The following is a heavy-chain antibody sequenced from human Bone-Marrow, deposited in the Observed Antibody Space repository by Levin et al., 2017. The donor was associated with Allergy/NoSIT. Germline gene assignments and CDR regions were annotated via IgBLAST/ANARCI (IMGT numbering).Heavy chain of an antibody. CDR2: INHSGST. CDR3: ANMVVAATRHYYYYYMDV. V-gene: IGHV4-34*01. J-gene: IGHJ6*03. CDR1: GGSFSGYY. D-gene: IGHD2-15*01. Sequence: GSLRLSCAVYGGSFSGYYWSWIRQPPGKGLEWIGEINHSGSTNYNPSLKSRVTISVDTSKNQFSLKLSSVTAADTAVYYCANMVVAATRHYYYYYMDVWGKGTTVTVSS.